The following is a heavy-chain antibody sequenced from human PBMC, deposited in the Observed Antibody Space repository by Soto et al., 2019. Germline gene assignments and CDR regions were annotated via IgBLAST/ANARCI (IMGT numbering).Heavy chain of an antibody. CDR1: GFTFSSYA. V-gene: IGHV3-23*01. Sequence: GGSLRLSCAASGFTFSSYAMSWVRQAPGKGLEWVSAISGSGGSTYYADSVKGRFTISSDNSKNTLYLQMNSLRAEDTAVYYCAKMGQPLLYYYSYGMDVWGQGTTVTVSS. CDR3: AKMGQPLLYYYSYGMDV. J-gene: IGHJ6*02. CDR2: ISGSGGST. D-gene: IGHD2-21*02.